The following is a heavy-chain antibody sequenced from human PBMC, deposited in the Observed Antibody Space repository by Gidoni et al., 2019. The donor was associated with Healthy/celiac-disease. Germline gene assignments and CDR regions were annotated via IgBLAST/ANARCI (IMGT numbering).Heavy chain of an antibody. CDR2: ISSISSYI. CDR3: ARDGEPGYGDYVGYFDY. CDR1: GFTFSSYS. Sequence: EVQLVESGGGLVKPGGSLRLSCAASGFTFSSYSMNWVRQAPGKGLEWVSSISSISSYIYYADSVKGRFTISRDNAKNSLYLQMNSLRAEDTAVYYCARDGEPGYGDYVGYFDYWGQGTLVTVSS. V-gene: IGHV3-21*01. J-gene: IGHJ4*02. D-gene: IGHD4-17*01.